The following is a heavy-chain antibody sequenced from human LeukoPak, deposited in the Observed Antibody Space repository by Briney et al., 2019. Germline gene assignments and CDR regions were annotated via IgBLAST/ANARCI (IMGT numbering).Heavy chain of an antibody. D-gene: IGHD6-6*01. J-gene: IGHJ4*02. V-gene: IGHV4-30-4*01. CDR1: GGSISSGDYY. CDR2: IYISGST. Sequence: TSQTLSLTCTVSGGSISSGDYYWSWLRQPPGKGLEWIGYIYISGSTYYNPSLKSRVAISVDTSKNQFSLILSSVTAADTAVYYCASSWGDSSSYRDYFDYWGQGTLVTVSS. CDR3: ASSWGDSSSYRDYFDY.